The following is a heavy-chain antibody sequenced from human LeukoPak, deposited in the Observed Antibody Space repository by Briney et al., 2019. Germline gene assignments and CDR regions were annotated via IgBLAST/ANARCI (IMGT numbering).Heavy chain of an antibody. D-gene: IGHD3-10*01. CDR2: IYYSGST. Sequence: KSSETLSLTCTVSGGSISSYYWSWIRQPPGKGLEWIGYIYYSGSTNYNPSLKSRVTISVDTSKNQLSLKLSSVTAADTAVYYCARANYGSGSYYGFDYWGQGTLVTVSS. CDR1: GGSISSYY. J-gene: IGHJ4*02. CDR3: ARANYGSGSYYGFDY. V-gene: IGHV4-59*01.